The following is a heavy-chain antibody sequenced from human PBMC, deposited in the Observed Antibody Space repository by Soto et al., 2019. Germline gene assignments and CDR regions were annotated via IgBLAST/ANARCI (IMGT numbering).Heavy chain of an antibody. V-gene: IGHV1-69*12. CDR2: IIPIFGTA. CDR3: ASHLGSSSWYPTFCYFDY. Sequence: QVQLVQSGAEVKKPGSSVKVSCKASGGTFSSYAISWVRQAPGQGLEWMGGIIPIFGTANYAQKFQGRVTITADESTRTAYMELRSLRSEHSAVYYCASHLGSSSWYPTFCYFDYWGQGTLVTVSS. D-gene: IGHD6-13*01. J-gene: IGHJ4*02. CDR1: GGTFSSYA.